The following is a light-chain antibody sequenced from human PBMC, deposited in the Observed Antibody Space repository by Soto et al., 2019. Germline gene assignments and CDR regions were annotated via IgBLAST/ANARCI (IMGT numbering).Light chain of an antibody. V-gene: IGLV2-14*01. CDR2: EVS. CDR1: SSDVGGYDY. J-gene: IGLJ1*01. Sequence: QSVLTQPASVSGSPGQSITISCTGTSSDVGGYDYVSWYQQHPGKAPKLMIYEVSNRPSGLSDRFSGSKSGNTASLTISGLQAEDEADYICCSYTGSSSPYVFGTGTKVTVL. CDR3: CSYTGSSSPYV.